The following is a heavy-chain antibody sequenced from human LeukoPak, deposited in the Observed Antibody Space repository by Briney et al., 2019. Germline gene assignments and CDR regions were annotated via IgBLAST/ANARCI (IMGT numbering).Heavy chain of an antibody. CDR3: ARDWRLQLPFDY. CDR1: GFTFSSYA. J-gene: IGHJ4*02. D-gene: IGHD5-24*01. Sequence: PGGSLRLSCAASGFTFSSYAMHWVRQAPGKGLEWVAVISYDGSNKYYADSVKGRFTISRDNSKNTLYLQMNSLRAEDTAVYYCARDWRLQLPFDYWGQGTLVTVSS. V-gene: IGHV3-30-3*01. CDR2: ISYDGSNK.